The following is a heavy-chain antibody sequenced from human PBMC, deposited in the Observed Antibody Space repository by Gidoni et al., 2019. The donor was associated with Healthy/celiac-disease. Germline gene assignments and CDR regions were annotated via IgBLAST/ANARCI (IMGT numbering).Heavy chain of an antibody. CDR3: ARASVEMATTPYAFDI. CDR2: IYYSGST. D-gene: IGHD5-12*01. CDR1: GGPISSGVYY. Sequence: QVQLQESGPGLVKPSQTLSLPCTVSGGPISSGVYYWSCIRQPPGKGLEWIGYIYYSGSTYYNPSLKSRVTISVDTSKNQFSLKLSSVTAADTAVYYCARASVEMATTPYAFDIWGQGTMVTVSS. J-gene: IGHJ3*02. V-gene: IGHV4-30-4*01.